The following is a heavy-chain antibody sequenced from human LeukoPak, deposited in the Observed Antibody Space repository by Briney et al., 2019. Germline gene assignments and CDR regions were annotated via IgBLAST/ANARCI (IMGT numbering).Heavy chain of an antibody. CDR3: AILATTQLFDY. CDR2: INPNSGGT. D-gene: IGHD5-12*01. V-gene: IGHV1-2*02. J-gene: IGHJ4*02. Sequence: ASVKVSCKASGYTFTDYYLHWVRQAPGQGLEWKGWINPNSGGTNYPQKFQGRVTMTRDTSISTAYMELSRLRSDDTAVYYCAILATTQLFDYWGQGTLVTVSS. CDR1: GYTFTDYY.